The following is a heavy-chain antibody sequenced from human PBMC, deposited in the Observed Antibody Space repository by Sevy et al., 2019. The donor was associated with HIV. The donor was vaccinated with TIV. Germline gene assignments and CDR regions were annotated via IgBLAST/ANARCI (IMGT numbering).Heavy chain of an antibody. CDR2: MNPNSGNT. CDR1: GYTFTSYD. CDR3: AGGGDYCSSTSCYGRYYYYYGMDV. Sequence: ASVKVSCKASGYTFTSYDINWVRQATGQGLEWMGWMNPNSGNTGYAQKFQGRVTMTRNTSISTAYMELSSLRSEDTAVYYCAGGGDYCSSTSCYGRYYYYYGMDVWGQGTTVTVSS. J-gene: IGHJ6*02. V-gene: IGHV1-8*01. D-gene: IGHD2-2*01.